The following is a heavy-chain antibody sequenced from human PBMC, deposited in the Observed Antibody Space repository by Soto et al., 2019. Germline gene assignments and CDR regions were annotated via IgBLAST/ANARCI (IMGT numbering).Heavy chain of an antibody. Sequence: PSETLSLTCTVSGGSITTGGYYWSWIRQLPGKGLEWIGHRYYSESTYYNPSLKSRVSISLDTSKNQFSLKLNSVTAADTAVYFCARDHYDYGGESDWGQGALVTVSS. CDR1: GGSITTGGYY. V-gene: IGHV4-30-4*01. J-gene: IGHJ4*02. CDR3: ARDHYDYGGESD. D-gene: IGHD4-17*01. CDR2: RYYSEST.